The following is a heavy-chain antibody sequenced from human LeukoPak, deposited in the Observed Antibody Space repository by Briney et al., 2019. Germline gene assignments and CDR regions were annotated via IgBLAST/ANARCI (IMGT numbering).Heavy chain of an antibody. CDR2: IRTDGSDK. CDR1: GFTFSNYW. Sequence: GGSLRLSCAASGFTFSNYWMSWVRQAPGKGPEWVGDIRTDGSDKYYVGSVKGRFTISRDNAKNSLYLQMNSLRAEDTAVYYCARDSLIQYGSGSYWGFDYWGQGILVTVSS. D-gene: IGHD3-10*01. J-gene: IGHJ4*02. CDR3: ARDSLIQYGSGSYWGFDY. V-gene: IGHV3-7*03.